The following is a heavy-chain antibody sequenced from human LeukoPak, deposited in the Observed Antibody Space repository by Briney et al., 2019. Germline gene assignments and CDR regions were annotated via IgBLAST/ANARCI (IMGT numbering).Heavy chain of an antibody. J-gene: IGHJ5*02. Sequence: SETLSLTCTVSGGSISSYYWSWIRQPAGKGLEWIGRIYTSGSTNYNPSLKSRVTISVDTSKNQFSLKLSSVTAADTAVYYCARGYCSSTSCDWFDPWGQGTLVTVSS. D-gene: IGHD2-2*01. CDR3: ARGYCSSTSCDWFDP. CDR1: GGSISSYY. V-gene: IGHV4-4*07. CDR2: IYTSGST.